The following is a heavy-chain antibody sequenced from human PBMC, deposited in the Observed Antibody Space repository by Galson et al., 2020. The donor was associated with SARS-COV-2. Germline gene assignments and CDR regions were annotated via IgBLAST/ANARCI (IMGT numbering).Heavy chain of an antibody. CDR1: GFTFSSSW. Sequence: TAGSLSLSCAASGFTFSSSWMHWVRQAPGKGLVWVSRINSDGSSTSYADSVKGRFTISRDNAKNTLYLQMNSLRAEDTAVYYCARVGTRSGWKYYFDYWGQGTLVTVSS. D-gene: IGHD6-19*01. CDR3: ARVGTRSGWKYYFDY. J-gene: IGHJ4*02. V-gene: IGHV3-74*01. CDR2: INSDGSST.